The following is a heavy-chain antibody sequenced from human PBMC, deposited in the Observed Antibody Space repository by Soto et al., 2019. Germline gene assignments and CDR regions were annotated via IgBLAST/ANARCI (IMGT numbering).Heavy chain of an antibody. CDR2: IDWDGDT. CDR1: GFSLSAYGMR. D-gene: IGHD3-9*01. Sequence: FGPTLVNPTQTLTLTCTFSGFSLSAYGMRVNWIRQPPGTALEWLARIDWDGDTYYTTSLKTGLTISKATAKNQVVLKMTDKDLVNKATYYCARMRSFDTEEVFEIWGEGTKVTVS. V-gene: IGHV2-70*04. J-gene: IGHJ3*02. CDR3: ARMRSFDTEEVFEI.